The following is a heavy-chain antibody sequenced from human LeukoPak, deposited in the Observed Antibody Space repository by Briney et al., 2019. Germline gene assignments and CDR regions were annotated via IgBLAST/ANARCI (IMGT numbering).Heavy chain of an antibody. D-gene: IGHD6-19*01. Sequence: ASVAVSCKVSGYTLTELSMHWVRQAPGKGLEWMGGFDPEDGETIYAQKFQGRVTMTEDTSTDTAYMELSSLRSEDTAVYYCATVYSSGWYYAFDIWGQGTMVTVSS. V-gene: IGHV1-24*01. J-gene: IGHJ3*02. CDR1: GYTLTELS. CDR2: FDPEDGET. CDR3: ATVYSSGWYYAFDI.